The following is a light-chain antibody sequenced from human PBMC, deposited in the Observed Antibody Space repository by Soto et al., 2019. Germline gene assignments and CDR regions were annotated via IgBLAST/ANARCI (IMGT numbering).Light chain of an antibody. V-gene: IGLV2-14*01. CDR1: NRDVGSYNL. CDR3: SSYTTTSTLV. CDR2: EVR. Sequence: QSVLTQPASVSGSPGQSITIACTGTNRDVGSYNLVSWYQQRPGEAPKLIISEVRNRPSGISYRFTGSKSGNTASLTISGLQAEDEADYYCSSYTTTSTLVFGGGTKATVL. J-gene: IGLJ3*02.